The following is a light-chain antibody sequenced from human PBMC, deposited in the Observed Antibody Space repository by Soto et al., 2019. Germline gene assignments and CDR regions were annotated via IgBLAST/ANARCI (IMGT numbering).Light chain of an antibody. CDR3: QHYDNLPSLT. Sequence: DIQMTQSPSSLSASVGDRVTITCQASQDISNYLNWYQQKPGKAPKLLIYDASNLETGVPSRFSGSGSGTHFTFTISSLQPEDIATYYCQHYDNLPSLTFGGGTKVEIE. V-gene: IGKV1-33*01. J-gene: IGKJ4*01. CDR1: QDISNY. CDR2: DAS.